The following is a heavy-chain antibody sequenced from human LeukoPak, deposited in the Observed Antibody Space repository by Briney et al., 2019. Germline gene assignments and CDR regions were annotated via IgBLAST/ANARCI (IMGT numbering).Heavy chain of an antibody. D-gene: IGHD2-2*01. J-gene: IGHJ5*02. CDR2: IYPGDSDT. V-gene: IGHV5-51*01. Sequence: GESLKISCKGSGYSFTSYWIGWVRQMPGKGLEWMGIIYPGDSDTRYSPSFQGQVTISADKSISTAYLQWSSLKASDTAMYYCARHGTVVGYCSSTSPGPGCGNWFDPWGQGTLVTVSS. CDR1: GYSFTSYW. CDR3: ARHGTVVGYCSSTSPGPGCGNWFDP.